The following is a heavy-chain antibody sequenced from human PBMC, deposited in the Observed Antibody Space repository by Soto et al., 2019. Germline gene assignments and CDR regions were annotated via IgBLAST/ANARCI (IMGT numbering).Heavy chain of an antibody. CDR1: GYTVNDVS. Sequence: SAVKVCCKVFGYTVNDVSIRWVRQAPGKGLEWMGGFDPEHVGAVYSQRFQGRVTMTEETSTDTAYMELSNLRSEDTAVYYSVKGGSRARYSHYDGLDVWG. V-gene: IGHV1-24*01. J-gene: IGHJ6*02. CDR2: FDPEHVGA. D-gene: IGHD1-26*01. CDR3: VKGGSRARYSHYDGLDV.